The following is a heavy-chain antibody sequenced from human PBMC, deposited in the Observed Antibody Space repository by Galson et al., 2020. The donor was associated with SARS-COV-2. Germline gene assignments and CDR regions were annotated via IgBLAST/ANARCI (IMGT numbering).Heavy chain of an antibody. J-gene: IGHJ4*02. D-gene: IGHD1-26*01. CDR3: AKASEWELLR. CDR1: GFTFSSYG. Sequence: QLGESLKISCAASGFTFSSYGMHWVRQAPGKGLEWVAVIWYDGSNKYYADSVKGRFTISRDNSKNTLYLQMNSLRAEDTAVYYCAKASEWELLRWGQGTLVTVSS. CDR2: IWYDGSNK. V-gene: IGHV3-33*06.